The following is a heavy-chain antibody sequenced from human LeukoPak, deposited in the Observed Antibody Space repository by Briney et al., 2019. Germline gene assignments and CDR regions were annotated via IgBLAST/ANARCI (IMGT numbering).Heavy chain of an antibody. V-gene: IGHV4-59*01. Sequence: SETLSLTCTVSGGSISSDYWSWIRQPPGKGLEWIGYVYNSGGTNYNPSLKSRVTISLDASKNQFSLKLTSVAAADTAVYYCARLGIGVVPSAMLGDYYFDYWGQGTLVTVSS. D-gene: IGHD2-2*01. CDR2: VYNSGGT. J-gene: IGHJ4*02. CDR1: GGSISSDY. CDR3: ARLGIGVVPSAMLGDYYFDY.